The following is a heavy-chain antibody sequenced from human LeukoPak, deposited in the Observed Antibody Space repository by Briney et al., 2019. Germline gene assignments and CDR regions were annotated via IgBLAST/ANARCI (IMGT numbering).Heavy chain of an antibody. J-gene: IGHJ4*02. CDR3: AKGNDIAVASLDY. CDR1: GFTFSSYG. V-gene: IGHV3-30*18. D-gene: IGHD6-19*01. CDR2: ISHDGSNK. Sequence: GGSLRLSCAASGFTFSSYGMYWVRQAPGKGLEWVALISHDGSNKYFADSVKGRFTITRDNSKNTLYLQMNSLRAEDTAVYYCAKGNDIAVASLDYWGQGTLVTVSS.